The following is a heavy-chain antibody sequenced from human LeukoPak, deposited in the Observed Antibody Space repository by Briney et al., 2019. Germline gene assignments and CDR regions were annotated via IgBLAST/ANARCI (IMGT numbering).Heavy chain of an antibody. CDR1: GGSISSSNW. Sequence: SGTLSLTCTVSGGSISSSNWWSWVRQPPGKGLEWIGEIYHSGSTNYNPSLKSRVTISLDTSKNQFSLKLNSVTAADTAVYYCARGPPNGHDDTTDYYVPACLDFWGQGTLVTVSS. J-gene: IGHJ4*02. D-gene: IGHD3-22*01. CDR3: ARGPPNGHDDTTDYYVPACLDF. V-gene: IGHV4-4*02. CDR2: IYHSGST.